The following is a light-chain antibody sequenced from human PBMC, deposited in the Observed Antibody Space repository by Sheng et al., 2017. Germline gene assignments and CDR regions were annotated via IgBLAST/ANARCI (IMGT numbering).Light chain of an antibody. Sequence: QSALTQPPSASGSPGQSITISCTGTSSDVGNYNLVSWYQQHPGKAPKVMIFDVSNRPSGVSNRFSGSKSGNTASLTISGLQAEDEADYYCCSYTRSSTWVFGGGTKLTVL. V-gene: IGLV2-14*02. J-gene: IGLJ3*02. CDR1: SSDVGNYNL. CDR3: CSYTRSSTWV. CDR2: DVS.